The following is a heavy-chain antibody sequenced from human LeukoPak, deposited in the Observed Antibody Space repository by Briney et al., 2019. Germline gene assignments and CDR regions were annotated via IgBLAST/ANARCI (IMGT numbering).Heavy chain of an antibody. D-gene: IGHD2-2*01. J-gene: IGHJ6*02. CDR2: ISSTGDST. V-gene: IGHV3-23*01. Sequence: GGSLRLSCAASGFIFTNYAMNWVRQPPGRGLQWVSGISSTGDSTYYADSVKGRFTISRDNSQNMVYLQMSSLRAEDTAVYYCARVFRYCSSTSCYSTYYYYYGMDVWGQGTTVTVSS. CDR1: GFIFTNYA. CDR3: ARVFRYCSSTSCYSTYYYYYGMDV.